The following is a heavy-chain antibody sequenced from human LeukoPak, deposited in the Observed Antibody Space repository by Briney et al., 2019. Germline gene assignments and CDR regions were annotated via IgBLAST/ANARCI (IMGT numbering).Heavy chain of an antibody. CDR2: IKQDGSEN. D-gene: IGHD3-16*02. V-gene: IGHV3-7*01. CDR1: GFTFSGYW. J-gene: IGHJ4*02. Sequence: GGSLRLSCAASGFTFSGYWMSWVRQAPGKGLEWVANIKQDGSENYYVDSVKGRFTISRDNAKNSLYLQMNSLRAEDTAVYYCASDISFRDYWGQGTLVTVSS. CDR3: ASDISFRDY.